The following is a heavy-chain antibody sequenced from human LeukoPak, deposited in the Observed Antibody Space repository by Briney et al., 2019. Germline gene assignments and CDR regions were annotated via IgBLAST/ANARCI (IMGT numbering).Heavy chain of an antibody. CDR2: MNPNSGNT. Sequence: ASVKVSCKASGYTFTSYDINWVRQATGQGLEWMGWMNPNSGNTNYAQKLQGRVTMTTDTSTSTAYMELRSLRSDDTAVYYCARDEGGTYYYGSGSDYWGQGTLVTVSS. V-gene: IGHV1-18*01. CDR1: GYTFTSYD. J-gene: IGHJ4*02. D-gene: IGHD3-10*01. CDR3: ARDEGGTYYYGSGSDY.